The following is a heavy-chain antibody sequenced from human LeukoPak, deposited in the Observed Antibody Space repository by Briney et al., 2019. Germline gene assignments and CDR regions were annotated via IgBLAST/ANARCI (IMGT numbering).Heavy chain of an antibody. CDR1: GFTFSSYW. J-gene: IGHJ4*02. Sequence: GGSLRLSCAASGFTFSSYWMSWVRQAPGKGLEWVANIKQDGSEKYYVDSVKSRFTISRDNAKNSLYLQMNSLRAEDTAVYYCARDPRGGDFDYWGQGTLVTVSS. V-gene: IGHV3-7*01. CDR2: IKQDGSEK. CDR3: ARDPRGGDFDY. D-gene: IGHD3-16*01.